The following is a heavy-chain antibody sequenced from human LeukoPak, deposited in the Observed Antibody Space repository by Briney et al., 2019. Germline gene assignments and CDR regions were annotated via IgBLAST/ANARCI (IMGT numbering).Heavy chain of an antibody. CDR2: IHYSGST. V-gene: IGHV4-30-4*01. CDR3: ARAAADTNSWYYFDY. D-gene: IGHD2/OR15-2a*01. Sequence: SETLSLTCTVSGDSISSGDHYWSWIRQPPGKGLEWIGYIHYSGSTYYNPSVKSRVITSVAMSKNQFSLSLDSLTAADSAVYYCARAAADTNSWYYFDYWGQGALVTVSS. CDR1: GDSISSGDHY. J-gene: IGHJ4*02.